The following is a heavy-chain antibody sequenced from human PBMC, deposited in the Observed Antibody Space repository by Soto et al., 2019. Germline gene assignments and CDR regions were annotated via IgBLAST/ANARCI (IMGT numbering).Heavy chain of an antibody. J-gene: IGHJ4*02. Sequence: LRLSCVASGFTFSSYGMTWARRAPGKGLEWGSGISGTGGSTCYAPSVRGRLSVSRDNSKNTLFLQIDSLRAEDTAIYYCAKGVSFSPAFYFDSWGQGTLVTVSS. CDR2: ISGTGGST. CDR1: GFTFSSYG. D-gene: IGHD1-26*01. V-gene: IGHV3-23*01. CDR3: AKGVSFSPAFYFDS.